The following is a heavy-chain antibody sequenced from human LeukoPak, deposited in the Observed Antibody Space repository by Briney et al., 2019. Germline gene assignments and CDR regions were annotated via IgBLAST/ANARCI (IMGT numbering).Heavy chain of an antibody. J-gene: IGHJ4*02. D-gene: IGHD6-19*01. Sequence: GASVKVSCKASGYTFTSYDINWVRQATGQGLEWMGWMNPNSGNTGYAQKFQGRVTMTEDTSTDTAYMELSSLRSEDTAVYYCATPTLGSSGWYDFDYWGQGTLVTVSS. CDR3: ATPTLGSSGWYDFDY. CDR1: GYTFTSYD. CDR2: MNPNSGNT. V-gene: IGHV1-8*02.